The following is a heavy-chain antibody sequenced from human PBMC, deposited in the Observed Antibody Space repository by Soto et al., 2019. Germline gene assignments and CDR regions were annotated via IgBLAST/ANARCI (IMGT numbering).Heavy chain of an antibody. J-gene: IGHJ4*02. CDR3: GRDQTMAGPTTLDY. V-gene: IGHV3-74*01. D-gene: IGHD6-19*01. CDR1: GFTFSRYW. Sequence: EVQLVESGGGLVQPGGSLRLSCAASGFTFSRYWMHWVRQAPGKGLVWVSRISSDGSNLIYADSVKGRFTISRDDAKNTLYLQMNNLRHEDTAVYYCGRDQTMAGPTTLDYWGQGALVTVSS. CDR2: ISSDGSNL.